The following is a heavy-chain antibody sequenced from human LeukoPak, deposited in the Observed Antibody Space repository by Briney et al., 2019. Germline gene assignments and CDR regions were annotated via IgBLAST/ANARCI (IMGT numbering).Heavy chain of an antibody. CDR3: AKDSYGFFVGHFDP. D-gene: IGHD3-3*01. J-gene: IGHJ5*02. Sequence: GGSLRLSCAASGFTFNTYGMNWVRQAPGKGLEWISYISSDSTTTYYADSVKGRFIISRDNAKNSLFLHMNSLRAEDTAVYYCAKDSYGFFVGHFDPWGQGTLVTVSS. V-gene: IGHV3-48*01. CDR2: ISSDSTTT. CDR1: GFTFNTYG.